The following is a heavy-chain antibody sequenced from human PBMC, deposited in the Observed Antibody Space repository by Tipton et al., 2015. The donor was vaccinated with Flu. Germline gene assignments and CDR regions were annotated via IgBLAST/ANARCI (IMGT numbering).Heavy chain of an antibody. CDR3: ARDTAMATFDY. D-gene: IGHD5-18*01. CDR1: GGSISSYY. J-gene: IGHJ4*02. Sequence: TLSLTCTVSGGSISSYYWSWIRQPPGKGLEWIGYIYYSGSTNYNPSLKSRVTISVDTSKNQFSLKLSSVTAADTAVYYCARDTAMATFDYWGQGTLVTVSS. CDR2: IYYSGST. V-gene: IGHV4-59*08.